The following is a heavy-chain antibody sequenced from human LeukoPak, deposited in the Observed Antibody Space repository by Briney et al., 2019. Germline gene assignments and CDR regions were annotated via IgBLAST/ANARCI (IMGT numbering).Heavy chain of an antibody. J-gene: IGHJ4*02. CDR1: GFTFSSYG. V-gene: IGHV3-30*18. D-gene: IGHD2-15*01. CDR3: AKDRGGSLIYYFDY. CDR2: ISYDGSNK. Sequence: PGRSLRLSCAASGFTFSSYGMHWLRQAAGKGLEWVAVISYDGSNKYYADSVKGRFNISRDNSKNTLYLEMNSLRAEDTAVYYCAKDRGGSLIYYFDYWGQGTLVTVSP.